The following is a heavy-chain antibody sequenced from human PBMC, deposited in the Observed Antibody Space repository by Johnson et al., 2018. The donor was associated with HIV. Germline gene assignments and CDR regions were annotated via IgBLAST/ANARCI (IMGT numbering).Heavy chain of an antibody. CDR1: GFIFDDYG. D-gene: IGHD2-2*01. Sequence: VQLVESGGGVLRPGGSLRLSCAASGFIFDDYGMSWVRQTPGKGLEWVANIKQDGSEKYYVDSVKGRFTVSRDKSKNTLYLQMNSLRGDDTAVYYCARPGIVVLPAGAFDIWGPGTMVTVSS. CDR3: ARPGIVVLPAGAFDI. V-gene: IGHV3-7*01. J-gene: IGHJ3*02. CDR2: IKQDGSEK.